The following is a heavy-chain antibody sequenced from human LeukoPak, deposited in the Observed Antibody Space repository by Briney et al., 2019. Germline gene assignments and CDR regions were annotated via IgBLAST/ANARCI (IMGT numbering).Heavy chain of an antibody. D-gene: IGHD3-10*01. CDR2: IYSGGST. J-gene: IGHJ4*02. V-gene: IGHV3-66*01. Sequence: HTGGSLRLSCAASGFTVSSNYMSWVRQAPGKGLEWVSVIYSGGSTYYADSVKGRFTISRDNSKNTLYLQMNSLRAEDTAVYYCAREGLGLLWSGEPIWGQGTLVTVSS. CDR3: AREGLGLLWSGEPI. CDR1: GFTVSSNY.